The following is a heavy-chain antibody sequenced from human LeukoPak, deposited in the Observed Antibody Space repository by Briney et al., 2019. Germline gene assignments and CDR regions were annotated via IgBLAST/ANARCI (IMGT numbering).Heavy chain of an antibody. CDR1: GFTFSSYW. CDR2: IKQDGSEK. J-gene: IGHJ4*02. CDR3: ARGEDIVATLGYYFDY. D-gene: IGHD5-12*01. Sequence: GGSLGLSCAASGFTFSSYWMSWVRQAPGKGLEWVANIKQDGSEKYYVDSVKGRFTISRDNAKNSLYLQMNSLRAEDTAVYYCARGEDIVATLGYYFDYWGQGTLVTVSS. V-gene: IGHV3-7*01.